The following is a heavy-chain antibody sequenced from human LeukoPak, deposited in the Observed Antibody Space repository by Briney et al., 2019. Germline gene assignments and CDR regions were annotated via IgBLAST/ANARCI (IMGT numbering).Heavy chain of an antibody. CDR2: VRYDGSNK. CDR1: GFTFSTYG. CDR3: AKELSSWGPSSDAFDT. J-gene: IGHJ3*02. V-gene: IGHV3-30*02. D-gene: IGHD3-16*01. Sequence: GGSLRLSCAASGFTFSTYGMHWVRQAPGKGLEWVAVVRYDGSNKYYADFVKGRFTISRDNSKNTLYLQMNSLRGEDTAVYYCAKELSSWGPSSDAFDTWGQGTMVTVSS.